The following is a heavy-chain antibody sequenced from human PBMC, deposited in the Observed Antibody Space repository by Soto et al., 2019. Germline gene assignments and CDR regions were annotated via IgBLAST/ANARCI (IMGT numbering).Heavy chain of an antibody. V-gene: IGHV4-61*08. J-gene: IGHJ4*02. CDR2: IYYTGST. CDR3: ARDRDGYFDY. Sequence: SETLSLTCAVSGGSISCGVDSWGWMRHPPGKGLEWISYIYYTGSTNYNPSLKSQITISLEMSKNQFSLKLHSVTAADTAVYYCARDRDGYFDYWGQGTQVTVSS. CDR1: GGSISCGVDS.